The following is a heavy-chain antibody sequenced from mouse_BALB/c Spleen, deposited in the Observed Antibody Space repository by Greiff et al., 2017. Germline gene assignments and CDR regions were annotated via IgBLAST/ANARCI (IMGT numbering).Heavy chain of an antibody. Sequence: VQLKQSGPELVKPGASVKMSCKASGYTFTSYVMHWVKQKPGQGLEWIGYINPYNDGTKYNEKFKGKATLTSDKSSSTAYMELSSLTSEDSAVYYCAGYDGYYVWYFDVWGAGTTVTVSS. CDR2: INPYNDGT. J-gene: IGHJ1*01. CDR3: AGYDGYYVWYFDV. CDR1: GYTFTSYV. V-gene: IGHV1-14*01. D-gene: IGHD2-3*01.